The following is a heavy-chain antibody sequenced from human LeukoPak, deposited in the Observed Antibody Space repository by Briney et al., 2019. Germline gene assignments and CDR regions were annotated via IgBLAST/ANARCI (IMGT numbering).Heavy chain of an antibody. Sequence: GGSLKLSCAASGFTFIGSAIHWVRQASGKGLEWVGRIRSKTNSYTTTYAASVRGRFTISRDDSKNTAYVQMNSLKTEDTAVYYCIRQQEGAFDIWGQGTMVTVSS. J-gene: IGHJ3*02. CDR2: IRSKTNSYTT. CDR3: IRQQEGAFDI. CDR1: GFTFIGSA. V-gene: IGHV3-73*01.